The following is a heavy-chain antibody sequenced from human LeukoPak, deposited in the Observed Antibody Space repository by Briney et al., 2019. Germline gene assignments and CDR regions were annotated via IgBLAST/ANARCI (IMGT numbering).Heavy chain of an antibody. CDR1: GFTFSSYS. D-gene: IGHD1-1*01. J-gene: IGHJ4*02. CDR3: ARKDGDELDY. Sequence: GGSLRLSCAASGFTFSSYSMNWVRQAPGKGLEWVSSISSSSSYIYYTDSVKGRFTVSRDNANNSLYLQMNSLRAEDTAVYFCARKDGDELDYGGQGTLVTVSS. V-gene: IGHV3-21*06. CDR2: ISSSSSYI.